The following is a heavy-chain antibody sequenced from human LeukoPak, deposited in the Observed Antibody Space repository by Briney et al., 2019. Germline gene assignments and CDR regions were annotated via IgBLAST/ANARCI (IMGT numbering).Heavy chain of an antibody. V-gene: IGHV4-39*01. Sequence: SETLSLTCTVFGGSISSSSYYWGWIRQPPGKGLEWIGSIYYSGSTYYNPSLKSRVTISVDTSKNQFSLKLSSVTAADTAVYYCARAPGDLAVFSRTARKLFDYWGQGTLVTVSS. CDR1: GGSISSSSYY. CDR2: IYYSGST. D-gene: IGHD3-9*01. CDR3: ARAPGDLAVFSRTARKLFDY. J-gene: IGHJ4*02.